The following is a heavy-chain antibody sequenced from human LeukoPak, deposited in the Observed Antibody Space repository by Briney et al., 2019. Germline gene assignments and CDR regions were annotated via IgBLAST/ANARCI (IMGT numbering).Heavy chain of an antibody. Sequence: GRSLRHSCAAATFTFSTYGIEWDSQAPGQGLEWVAAIQHDGSKKYYGDSMKGRFTISRDNSKNTMYLQTNSLRAEDTAVYYCGRDNFGSLTCRDYWGPGNPGHVSS. CDR3: GRDNFGSLTCRDY. J-gene: IGHJ4*02. CDR2: IQHDGSKK. CDR1: TFTFSTYG. V-gene: IGHV3-33*05. D-gene: IGHD3-3*01.